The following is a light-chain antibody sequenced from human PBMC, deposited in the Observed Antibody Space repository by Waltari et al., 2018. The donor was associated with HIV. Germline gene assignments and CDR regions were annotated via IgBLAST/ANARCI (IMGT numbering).Light chain of an antibody. V-gene: IGKV1-NL1*01. Sequence: DIQMSQSPSSLSASVGDRVTITCRASQGIGNFLAWYQQKPGGALKLLLTAASTLETGVPSRFSGSASGTAFTLTINSLQPEDFGTYYCQQYFDVPVMFGQGTKVEIK. CDR1: QGIGNF. J-gene: IGKJ1*01. CDR2: AAS. CDR3: QQYFDVPVM.